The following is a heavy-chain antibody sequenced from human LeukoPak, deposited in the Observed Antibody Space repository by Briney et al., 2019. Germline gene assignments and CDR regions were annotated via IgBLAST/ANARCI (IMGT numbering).Heavy chain of an antibody. V-gene: IGHV1-18*01. Sequence: ASVKVSCKASGYTFTSYGISWVRQAPGQGLEWMGWISAYNGNTNYAQKLQGRVTITADKSTSTAYMELSSLRSEDTAVYYCARGDNGVCYACLESDWGQGTLVTVSS. CDR3: ARGDNGVCYACLESD. J-gene: IGHJ4*02. CDR1: GYTFTSYG. CDR2: ISAYNGNT. D-gene: IGHD2-8*01.